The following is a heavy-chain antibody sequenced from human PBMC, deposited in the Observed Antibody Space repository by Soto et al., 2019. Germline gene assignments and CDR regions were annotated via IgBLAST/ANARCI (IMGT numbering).Heavy chain of an antibody. V-gene: IGHV3-33*01. CDR2: IWYDGSNK. Sequence: QVQLVESGGGVVQPGRSLRLSCAASGFTFSSYGMHWVRQAPGKGLEWVAVIWYDGSNKYYADSVKGRFTISRDNSKNTLYLQMNSLRAEDTAVYYCARDSSLIVVASNAFDIWGQGTMVTVSS. D-gene: IGHD2-21*01. CDR1: GFTFSSYG. CDR3: ARDSSLIVVASNAFDI. J-gene: IGHJ3*02.